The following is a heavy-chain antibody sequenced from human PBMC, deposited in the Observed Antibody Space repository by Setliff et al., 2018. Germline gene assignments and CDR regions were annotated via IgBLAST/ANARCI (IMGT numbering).Heavy chain of an antibody. D-gene: IGHD3-3*01. J-gene: IGHJ4*02. Sequence: LRLSCAASGFTFSSYWMSWVRQTPGKGLEWVANVNQDGSDKYYVDSVKGRFTISRDNAKNSLYLQMNSLRAEDTAVYYCARRHIGVIIGYYFDYWGQGTLVTVSS. CDR2: VNQDGSDK. CDR3: ARRHIGVIIGYYFDY. CDR1: GFTFSSYW. V-gene: IGHV3-7*03.